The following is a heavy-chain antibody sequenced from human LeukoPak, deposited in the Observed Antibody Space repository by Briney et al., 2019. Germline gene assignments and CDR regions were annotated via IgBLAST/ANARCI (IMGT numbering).Heavy chain of an antibody. V-gene: IGHV4-34*01. D-gene: IGHD3-3*01. CDR2: INHSGST. CDR3: ARAAEYYDFWSGYYTLTWFDP. J-gene: IGHJ5*02. CDR1: GGSFSGYY. Sequence: SETLSLTCAVYGGSFSGYYWSWIRQPPGKGLEWIGEINHSGSTNYNPSLKSRVTISVDTSKNQFSLKLSSVTAADTAVYYCARAAEYYDFWSGYYTLTWFDPWGQGTLVTASS.